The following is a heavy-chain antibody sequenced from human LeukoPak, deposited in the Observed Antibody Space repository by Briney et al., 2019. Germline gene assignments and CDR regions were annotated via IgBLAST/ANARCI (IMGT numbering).Heavy chain of an antibody. J-gene: IGHJ4*02. CDR3: AKGRGADSAIIAY. V-gene: IGHV3-74*01. CDR2: IDTEGNSA. CDR1: RFTFSSYG. Sequence: PGGSLRLSCATSRFTFSSYGMHWVRRAPGKGLEWVASIDTEGNSAAYADSVRGRFTISRDNAKDTLYLQMDSLRAEDTAVYYCAKGRGADSAIIAYWGQGVRVTVSS. D-gene: IGHD5-18*01.